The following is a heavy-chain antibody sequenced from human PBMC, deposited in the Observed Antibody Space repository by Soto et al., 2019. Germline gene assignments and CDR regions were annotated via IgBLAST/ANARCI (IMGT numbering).Heavy chain of an antibody. CDR3: ARVWIIGSYSHFDS. CDR2: TYYTSKWYN. Sequence: SQTLSLTCVISWDSVSSNSAAWNWIRHSPSRGLEWLARTYYTSKWYNDHAVSAKSRITINADTSKNQFSLQLNSVTPEDTAVYYGARVWIIGSYSHFDSWGQGTLVTVSS. CDR1: WDSVSSNSAA. D-gene: IGHD1-26*01. V-gene: IGHV6-1*01. J-gene: IGHJ4*01.